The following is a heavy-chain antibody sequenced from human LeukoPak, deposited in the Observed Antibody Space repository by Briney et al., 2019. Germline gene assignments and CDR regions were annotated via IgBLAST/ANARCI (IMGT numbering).Heavy chain of an antibody. CDR3: ARDLSNDSRGYPGY. Sequence: GASVKDSCKASGYTHTNFVFSWVGQPPSQELEWMGWISSYNGNTNYAQKVQGRVTLTTDTSTSTAYMELRSLRSDDTAVYYCARDLSNDSRGYPGYWGQGTLVTVSS. CDR2: ISSYNGNT. V-gene: IGHV1-18*01. CDR1: GYTHTNFV. D-gene: IGHD3-22*01. J-gene: IGHJ4*02.